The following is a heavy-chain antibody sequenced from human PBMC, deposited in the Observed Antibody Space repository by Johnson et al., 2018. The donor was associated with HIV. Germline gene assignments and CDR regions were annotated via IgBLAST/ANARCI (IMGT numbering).Heavy chain of an antibody. J-gene: IGHJ3*02. CDR2: INWHGGST. V-gene: IGHV3-9*01. D-gene: IGHD3-10*01. CDR3: ARPIARGASDI. CDR1: GFPFDDYA. Sequence: VQLVESGGGLVQPGRSLRLSCAASGFPFDDYAMHWVRPAPGKGLEWVSGINWHGGSTGYADSVKGRFTISRDNAKNALYLQMNSLRVEDTAVYYCARPIARGASDIGGQGTMVTVSS.